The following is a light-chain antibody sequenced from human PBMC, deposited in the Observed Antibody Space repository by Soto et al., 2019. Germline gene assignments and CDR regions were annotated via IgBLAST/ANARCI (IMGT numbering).Light chain of an antibody. CDR3: QQRSASPFT. V-gene: IGKV1-39*01. Sequence: DIQMTQSPSSLSASVEDRVTITCRASQSITNRLNWYQQKPGTAPKLLIYAASSFQSGVPSRFSGSGSGTDFTLTVSSLQPEDFATYYCQQRSASPFTLGQGTKLEIK. CDR1: QSITNR. CDR2: AAS. J-gene: IGKJ2*01.